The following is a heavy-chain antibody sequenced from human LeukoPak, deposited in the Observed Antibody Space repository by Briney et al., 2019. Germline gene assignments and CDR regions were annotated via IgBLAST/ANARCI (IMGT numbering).Heavy chain of an antibody. CDR1: DDSISSSNYY. Sequence: PSETLSLTCTVSDDSISSSNYYWGWIRQPPGKGLEWIGTIYYSGSTFYNPSLKSRVTISIDTSKNQFSLKLSSVTAADTAVYYCARLLSDYFDHWGQGTLVTVSS. CDR3: ARLLSDYFDH. J-gene: IGHJ4*02. D-gene: IGHD2-21*01. V-gene: IGHV4-39*07. CDR2: IYYSGST.